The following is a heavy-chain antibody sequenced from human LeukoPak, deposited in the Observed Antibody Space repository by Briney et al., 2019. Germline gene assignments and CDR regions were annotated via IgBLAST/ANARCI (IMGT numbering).Heavy chain of an antibody. CDR3: ARTAYCGGDCSAFDY. D-gene: IGHD2-21*02. Sequence: SETLSLTCTVSGGSISSYYWSWIRQPPGKGLEWIGYIYYSGSTNYNPSLKSRVTISVDTSKNQFSLKLSSVTAADTAVYNCARTAYCGGDCSAFDYWGQGTLVTVSS. J-gene: IGHJ4*02. CDR2: IYYSGST. CDR1: GGSISSYY. V-gene: IGHV4-59*08.